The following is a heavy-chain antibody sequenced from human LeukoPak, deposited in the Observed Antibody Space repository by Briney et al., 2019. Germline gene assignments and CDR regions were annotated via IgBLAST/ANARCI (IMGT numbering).Heavy chain of an antibody. CDR1: GYTFTDYG. CDR3: ARVGGRYCSSTSCYAWDY. D-gene: IGHD2-2*01. Sequence: ASVKVSCKASGYTFTDYGFTWVRQAPGQGLEWMGWISAYNTNTNYAQELQDRVTMTTDTSTSTAYMELRSLRSDDTAVYYCARVGGRYCSSTSCYAWDYWGQGTLVTVSS. CDR2: ISAYNTNT. V-gene: IGHV1-18*01. J-gene: IGHJ4*02.